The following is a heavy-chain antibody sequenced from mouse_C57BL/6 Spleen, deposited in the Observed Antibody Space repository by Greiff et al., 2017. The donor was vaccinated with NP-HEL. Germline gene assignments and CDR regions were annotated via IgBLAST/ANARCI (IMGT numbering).Heavy chain of an antibody. D-gene: IGHD3-1*01. J-gene: IGHJ1*03. Sequence: QVQLQQPGAELVRPGSSVKLSCKASGYTFTSYWMHWVKQRPIQGLDWIGNIDPSDSETHYNQKFKDKATLPVDKSSSTAYMQLSSLTSEDSAVYYCARRGYEGYFDVWGTGTTVTVSS. CDR1: GYTFTSYW. CDR3: ARRGYEGYFDV. V-gene: IGHV1-52*01. CDR2: IDPSDSET.